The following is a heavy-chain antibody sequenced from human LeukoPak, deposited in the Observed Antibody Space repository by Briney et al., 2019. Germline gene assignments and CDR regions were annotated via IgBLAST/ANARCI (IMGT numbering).Heavy chain of an antibody. CDR1: GGSISSTSYY. D-gene: IGHD3-10*01. J-gene: IGHJ6*03. V-gene: IGHV4-39*07. CDR2: MYYSGST. CDR3: ARERYGNYYYYMDV. Sequence: QLQLQESGPGLVKPSETLSLTCTVSGGSISSTSYYWGWIRQPPGKGLEWIGSMYYSGSTYYNPSLKSRVTISVDTSKNQFSLRLSSVTAADTAVYYCARERYGNYYYYMDVWGKGTTVTVSS.